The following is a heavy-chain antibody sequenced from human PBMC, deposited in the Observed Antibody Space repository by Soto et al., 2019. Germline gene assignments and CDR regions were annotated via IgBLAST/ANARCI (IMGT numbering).Heavy chain of an antibody. CDR2: IYYSGST. J-gene: IGHJ4*02. CDR1: GGSISSYY. V-gene: IGHV4-59*12. CDR3: AGFYNDYDANYDY. D-gene: IGHD5-12*01. Sequence: SETLSLTCTVSGGSISSYYWSWIRQPPGKGLEWIGYIYYSGSTNYNPSLKSRVTISVDTSKNQFSLKLTSVTAADTAVYYCAGFYNDYDANYDYWGQGTQVTVSS.